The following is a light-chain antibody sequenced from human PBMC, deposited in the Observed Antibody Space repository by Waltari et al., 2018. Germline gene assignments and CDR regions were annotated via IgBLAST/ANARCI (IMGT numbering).Light chain of an antibody. CDR3: SSYAGGSTYV. V-gene: IGLV2-23*01. CDR1: YSNFGSYRF. J-gene: IGLJ1*01. CDR2: AGR. Sequence: QSALTQPASVSGSLGQSITISCTGTYSNFGSYRFVSWYQQHPDKAPKLMISAGRKRPSGVSNRFSGSKSGNTASLTISGLQAEDEADYYCSSYAGGSTYVFGTGTKVTVL.